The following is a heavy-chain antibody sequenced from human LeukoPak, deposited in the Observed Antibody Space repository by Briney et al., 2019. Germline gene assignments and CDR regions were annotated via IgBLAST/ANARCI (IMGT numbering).Heavy chain of an antibody. V-gene: IGHV4-59*11. Sequence: KASETLSLTCTVSGGSIRSHYWSWIRQPPGKGLEWIGYIYYSGSTNYNPSLKSRVTISVDTSKNQFSLKLSSVTAADTAVYYCARDRGDYDSSCYYGYFDYWGQGALVTVSS. CDR1: GGSIRSHY. CDR2: IYYSGST. D-gene: IGHD3-22*01. CDR3: ARDRGDYDSSCYYGYFDY. J-gene: IGHJ4*02.